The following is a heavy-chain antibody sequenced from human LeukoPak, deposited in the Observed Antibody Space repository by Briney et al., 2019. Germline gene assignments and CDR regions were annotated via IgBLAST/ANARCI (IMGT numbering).Heavy chain of an antibody. CDR3: ARQLELSYYGSGSYYRPFGFDP. Sequence: AGESLKISCKGSGYSFTSYWIGWVRQMPGKGLEWMGIIYPGDSDTRYSPSFQGQVTISADKSISTAYLQWSSLKASDTAMYYCARQLELSYYGSGSYYRPFGFDPWGQGTLVTVSS. D-gene: IGHD3-10*01. V-gene: IGHV5-51*01. J-gene: IGHJ5*02. CDR2: IYPGDSDT. CDR1: GYSFTSYW.